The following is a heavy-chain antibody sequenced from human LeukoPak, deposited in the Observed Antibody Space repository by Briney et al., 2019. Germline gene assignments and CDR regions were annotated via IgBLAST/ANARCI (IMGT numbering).Heavy chain of an antibody. J-gene: IGHJ4*02. Sequence: KPGGSLILSCAASGFTFSSYAMSWVRQAPGKGLEWVSAISGSGYSTYYADSVKGRFTISRDNSKNTLYLQMNSLRAEDTAVYYCAKEAGYSGYDYPDYWGQGTLVTVSS. CDR2: ISGSGYST. D-gene: IGHD5-12*01. CDR3: AKEAGYSGYDYPDY. V-gene: IGHV3-23*01. CDR1: GFTFSSYA.